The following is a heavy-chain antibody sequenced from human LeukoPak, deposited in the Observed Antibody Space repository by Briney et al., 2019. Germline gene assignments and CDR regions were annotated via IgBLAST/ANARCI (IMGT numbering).Heavy chain of an antibody. CDR2: INHSGST. D-gene: IGHD6-13*01. V-gene: IGHV4-34*01. CDR1: GGSFSGYY. CDR3: ARGGPYSSSWYGARAYFQH. Sequence: SETLSLTCAVYGGSFSGYYWSWIRQPPGKGLEWIGEINHSGSTNYNPSLKSRVTISVDTSKNQFSLKPSSVTAADTAVYYCARGGPYSSSWYGARAYFQHWGQGTLVTVSS. J-gene: IGHJ1*01.